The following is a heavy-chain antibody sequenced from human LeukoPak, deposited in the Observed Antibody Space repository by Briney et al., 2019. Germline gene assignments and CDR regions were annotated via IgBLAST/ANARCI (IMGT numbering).Heavy chain of an antibody. CDR1: GFTFSSYI. CDR3: ARAGGDYGWYFDL. CDR2: SSSSTSYI. Sequence: GGSLRLSCAASGFTFSSYIMNWVRQAPGKGLEWVSISSSSTSYIYYADSVKGRFTISRDNAKKSLYLQMNSLRAEDTAVYYCARAGGDYGWYFDLWGRGTLVTVSS. V-gene: IGHV3-21*01. D-gene: IGHD4-17*01. J-gene: IGHJ2*01.